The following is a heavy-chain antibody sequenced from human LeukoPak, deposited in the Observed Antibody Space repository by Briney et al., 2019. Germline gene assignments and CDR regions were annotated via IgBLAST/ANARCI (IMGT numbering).Heavy chain of an antibody. CDR2: ISYDGSNK. Sequence: GRSLRLSCAASGFTFSSYAMHWDRQAPGKGLEWVAVISYDGSNKYYADSVKGRFTISRDNSKNTLYLQMNSLRAEDTAVYYCARGDPYDDYFDYWGQGTLVTVSS. V-gene: IGHV3-30*04. CDR1: GFTFSSYA. J-gene: IGHJ4*02. D-gene: IGHD1-1*01. CDR3: ARGDPYDDYFDY.